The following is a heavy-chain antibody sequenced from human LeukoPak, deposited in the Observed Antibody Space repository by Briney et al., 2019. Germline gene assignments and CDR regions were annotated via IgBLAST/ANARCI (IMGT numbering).Heavy chain of an antibody. V-gene: IGHV4-34*01. CDR2: INHSGST. D-gene: IGHD2-21*01. J-gene: IGHJ6*03. CDR3: ARAVNGQRLFPKYYYYYYMYV. Sequence: PSETLSLTCAVYGGSFSGYYWSWIRQPPGKGLEWIGEINHSGSTNYNPSLKSRVTISVDTSKNQFSLKLSSVTAADTAVYYRARAVNGQRLFPKYYYYYYMYVWGKGTTVTISS. CDR1: GGSFSGYY.